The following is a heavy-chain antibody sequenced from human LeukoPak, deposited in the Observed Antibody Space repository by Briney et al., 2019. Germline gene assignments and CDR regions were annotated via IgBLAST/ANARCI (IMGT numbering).Heavy chain of an antibody. Sequence: GGSLRLSCAASGFTFSSYAMSWVRQAPGKGLEWVSAISGSGGSTYYADSVKGRFTISRDNSKNTLYLQMNSLRAEDTAVYYCAKDRTVVYSSSWYYYDYWGQGTLVTVSS. D-gene: IGHD6-13*01. CDR3: AKDRTVVYSSSWYYYDY. CDR1: GFTFSSYA. J-gene: IGHJ4*02. V-gene: IGHV3-23*01. CDR2: ISGSGGST.